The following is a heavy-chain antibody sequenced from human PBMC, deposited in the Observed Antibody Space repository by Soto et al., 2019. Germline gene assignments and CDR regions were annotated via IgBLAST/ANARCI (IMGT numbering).Heavy chain of an antibody. CDR2: INPSGGST. V-gene: IGHV1-46*01. J-gene: IGHJ6*02. CDR1: GYTFTSYY. Sequence: ASVKVSCKASGYTFTSYYMHWVRQAPGQGLEWMGIINPSGGSTSYAQKFQGRVTMTKDTSTSTVYMELSSLRSEDTAVYYCASGRRHLSYYNFFSAYQHHYDVMDFWGPGSTVTVSS. CDR3: ASGRRHLSYYNFFSAYQHHYDVMDF. D-gene: IGHD3-3*01.